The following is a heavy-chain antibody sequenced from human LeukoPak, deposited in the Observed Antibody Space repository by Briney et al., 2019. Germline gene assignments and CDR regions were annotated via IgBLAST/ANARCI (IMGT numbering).Heavy chain of an antibody. Sequence: SETLSLTCAVYGGSFSGYYWSWIRQPPGKGLEWIGEINPSGSTNYNPSLKSRVTISVDTSKNQFSLKLSSVTAADTAVYYCARGVPYRGLVVVPAAIPSSHFDYWGQGTLVTVSS. D-gene: IGHD2-2*02. V-gene: IGHV4-34*01. CDR2: INPSGST. J-gene: IGHJ4*02. CDR1: GGSFSGYY. CDR3: ARGVPYRGLVVVPAAIPSSHFDY.